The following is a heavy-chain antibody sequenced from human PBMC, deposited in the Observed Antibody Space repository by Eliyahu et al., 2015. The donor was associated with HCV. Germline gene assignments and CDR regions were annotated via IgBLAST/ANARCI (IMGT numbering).Heavy chain of an antibody. V-gene: IGHV3-11*06. J-gene: IGHJ6*02. CDR2: ISSSSSYT. Sequence: QVQLVESGGGLVKPGGSLXLSCAASGFTFXDYYMXWIXQAPGKGLEWVSYISSSSSYTNYADSVKGRFTISRDNAKNSLYLQMNSLRAEDTAVYYCARDGADMTTGGGGYYYYYGMDVWGQGTTVTVSS. CDR1: GFTFXDYY. D-gene: IGHD4-17*01. CDR3: ARDGADMTTGGGGYYYYYGMDV.